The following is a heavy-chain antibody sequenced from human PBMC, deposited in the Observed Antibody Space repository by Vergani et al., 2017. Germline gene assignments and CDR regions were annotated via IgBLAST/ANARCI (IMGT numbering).Heavy chain of an antibody. D-gene: IGHD1-26*01. CDR1: GFTFDDYA. J-gene: IGHJ3*02. Sequence: EVQLVESGGGLVQPGRSLRLSCAASGFTFDDYAMHWVRQAPGKGLEWVSGISWNSGSIGYADSVKGRFTISRDNAKNFLYLQMNSLRAEDTALYYCAKEGRATRHAFDIWGQGTMVTVSS. CDR3: AKEGRATRHAFDI. V-gene: IGHV3-9*01. CDR2: ISWNSGSI.